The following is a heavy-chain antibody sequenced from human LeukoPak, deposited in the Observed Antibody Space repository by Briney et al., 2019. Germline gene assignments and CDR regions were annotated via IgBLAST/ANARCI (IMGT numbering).Heavy chain of an antibody. CDR1: GGTFSSYA. CDR2: INPNSGGT. J-gene: IGHJ3*02. V-gene: IGHV1-2*02. D-gene: IGHD3-16*02. Sequence: SSVKVSCKASGGTFSSYAINWVRQAPGQGLEWMGWINPNSGGTNYAQKFQGRVTMTRDTSISTAYMELSRLRSDDTAVYYCARTPDYDYVWGSYPFIWGQGTMVTVSS. CDR3: ARTPDYDYVWGSYPFI.